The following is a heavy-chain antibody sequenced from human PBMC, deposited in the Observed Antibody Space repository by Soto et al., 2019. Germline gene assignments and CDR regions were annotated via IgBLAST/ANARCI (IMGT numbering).Heavy chain of an antibody. D-gene: IGHD3-22*01. CDR1: GYTFTSYR. J-gene: IGHJ4*02. CDR3: ARGLSPYDSSGYYADY. CDR2: ISAYIGNT. V-gene: IGHV1-18*01. Sequence: QVQLVQSGTEVKKPGASVKVSCKASGYTFTSYRITWVRQAPGQGLEWMGWISAYIGNTNYAQKYQGRVTMTTDTARXXAYMELRSLRSDDTAVYYCARGLSPYDSSGYYADYWGQGTLVTVSS.